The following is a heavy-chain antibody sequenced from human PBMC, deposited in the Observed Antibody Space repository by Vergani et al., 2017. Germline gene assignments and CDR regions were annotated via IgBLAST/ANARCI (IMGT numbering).Heavy chain of an antibody. CDR1: GGSVSSGSYY. V-gene: IGHV4-61*01. J-gene: IGHJ4*02. Sequence: QVQLQKSGPGLVKPSETLSLTCTVSGGSVSSGSYYWSWIRQPPGKGLEWIGYIYYSGSTNYNPTLRSRVTISVDTSKNQFSLKLSSVTAADTAVYYCARAVYGDYGVFDYWGQGTLVTVSS. D-gene: IGHD4-17*01. CDR3: ARAVYGDYGVFDY. CDR2: IYYSGST.